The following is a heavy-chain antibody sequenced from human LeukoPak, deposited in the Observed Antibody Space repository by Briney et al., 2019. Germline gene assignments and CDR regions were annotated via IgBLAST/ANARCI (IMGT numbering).Heavy chain of an antibody. CDR3: ARVGCSGGSCKQYYFDY. CDR2: TYYSGST. Sequence: SETLSLTCTVSGGSISSGGYYWSWIRQHPGKGLEWIGYTYYSGSTYYNPSLKSRVTISVDTSKNQFSLKLSSVTAADTAVYYCARVGCSGGSCKQYYFDYWGQGTLVTVSS. CDR1: GGSISSGGYY. J-gene: IGHJ4*02. D-gene: IGHD2-15*01. V-gene: IGHV4-31*03.